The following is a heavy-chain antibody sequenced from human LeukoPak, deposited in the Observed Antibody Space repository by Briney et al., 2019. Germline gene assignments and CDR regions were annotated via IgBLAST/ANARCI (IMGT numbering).Heavy chain of an antibody. D-gene: IGHD1-1*01. CDR2: IYYSGST. Sequence: PSETLSLTCTVSGGSISSYYWSWIRQSPGKGLEWIGYIYYSGSTNYNPSLKSRVTISVDTSKNQFSLKLSSVTAADTAVYYCARGCRESSTPFDYWGQGTLVTVSS. J-gene: IGHJ4*02. CDR1: GGSISSYY. V-gene: IGHV4-59*01. CDR3: ARGCRESSTPFDY.